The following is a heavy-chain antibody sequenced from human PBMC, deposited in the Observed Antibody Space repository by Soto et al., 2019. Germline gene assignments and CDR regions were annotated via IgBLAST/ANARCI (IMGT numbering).Heavy chain of an antibody. V-gene: IGHV4-39*01. D-gene: IGHD6-6*01. J-gene: IGHJ5*02. Sequence: QLQLQESGPGLVKPSETLSLTCTVSGDSISSSNYYWGWIRQPPGKGLEWIGSMYNGGSTYYNPSLTSRVTISVDTSKNQFSLELSFVTAADTAVYYCASLPLSRRHLDPWGQGTLVTVSS. CDR1: GDSISSSNYY. CDR2: MYNGGST. CDR3: ASLPLSRRHLDP.